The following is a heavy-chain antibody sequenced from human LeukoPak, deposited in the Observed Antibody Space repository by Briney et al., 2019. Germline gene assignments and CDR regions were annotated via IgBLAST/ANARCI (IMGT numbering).Heavy chain of an antibody. Sequence: ASVKVSCKASGYTFTSYDINWVRQATVQGLEWMGWMNPNSGNTGYAQKFQGRVTMTRNTSISTAYMELSSLRSEDTAVYYCARAIYYDSSGYYYYFDYWGQGTLVTVSS. CDR2: MNPNSGNT. V-gene: IGHV1-8*01. CDR3: ARAIYYDSSGYYYYFDY. J-gene: IGHJ4*02. D-gene: IGHD3-22*01. CDR1: GYTFTSYD.